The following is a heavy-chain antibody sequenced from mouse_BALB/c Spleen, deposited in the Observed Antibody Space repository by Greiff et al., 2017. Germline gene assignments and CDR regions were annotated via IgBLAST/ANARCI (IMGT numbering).Heavy chain of an antibody. CDR3: ARASHYYGSSYYYAMDY. CDR1: GDSITSGY. CDR2: ISYSGST. Sequence: EVMLVESGPSLVKPSQTLSLTCSVTGDSITSGYWNWIRKFPGNKLEYMGYISYSGSTYYNPSLKSRISITRDTSKNQYYLQLNSVTTEDTATYYCARASHYYGSSYYYAMDYWGQGTSVTVSS. J-gene: IGHJ4*01. D-gene: IGHD1-1*01. V-gene: IGHV3-8*02.